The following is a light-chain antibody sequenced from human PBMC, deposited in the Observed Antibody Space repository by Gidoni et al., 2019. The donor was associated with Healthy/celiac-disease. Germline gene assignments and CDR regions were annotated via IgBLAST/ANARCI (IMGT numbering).Light chain of an antibody. J-gene: IGKJ2*01. CDR2: AAS. CDR1: QSISSY. V-gene: IGKV1-39*01. Sequence: DIQMTQSPSSLSASVGDRVTITCRASQSISSYLNWYQQKPGKAPKLLIYAASSLQSGVPSRFSGSGPGTDFTLTISSLQPEDFATYYCQQSYSTPHTFXQXTKLEIK. CDR3: QQSYSTPHT.